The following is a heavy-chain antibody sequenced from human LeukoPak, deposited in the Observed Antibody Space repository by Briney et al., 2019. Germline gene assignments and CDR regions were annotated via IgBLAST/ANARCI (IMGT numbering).Heavy chain of an antibody. V-gene: IGHV3-48*02. CDR3: AREAIGYCSSTSCSEVDY. Sequence: GGSLRLSCAASGFTFSSYSMNWVRQAPGKGLEWVSYISSSSSTIYYADSVKGRFTISRDNAKNSLYLQMNSLRDEDTAVYYCAREAIGYCSSTSCSEVDYWGQGTLVTVSS. D-gene: IGHD2-2*01. J-gene: IGHJ4*02. CDR2: ISSSSSTI. CDR1: GFTFSSYS.